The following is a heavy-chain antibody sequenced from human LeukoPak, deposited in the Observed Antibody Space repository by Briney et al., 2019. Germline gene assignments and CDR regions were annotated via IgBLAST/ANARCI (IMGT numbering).Heavy chain of an antibody. CDR1: GGSISSYY. CDR2: IYYSGST. D-gene: IGHD3-22*01. Sequence: SETLSLTCTVSGGSISSYYWSWIRQPSGKGPEWIGYIYYSGSTNYNPSLKSRVTISVDTSKNQFSLKLSSVTAADTAVYYCARDLGYDSSGYVRGALGYWGQGTLVTVSS. CDR3: ARDLGYDSSGYVRGALGY. J-gene: IGHJ4*02. V-gene: IGHV4-59*01.